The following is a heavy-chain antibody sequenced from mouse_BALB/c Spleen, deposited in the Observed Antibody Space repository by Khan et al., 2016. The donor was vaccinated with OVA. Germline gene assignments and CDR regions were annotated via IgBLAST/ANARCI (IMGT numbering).Heavy chain of an antibody. Sequence: VQRVESGPGLVAPSQSLSITCTVSGFSLSRYNIHWVRQPPGKGLEWLGMIWGGGGTDYNSTLKSRLNISKDNSKSQVFLKMNSLQTDDTAMYYCARAYYRYDGYYAMDYWGQGTSVTVSS. CDR2: IWGGGGT. D-gene: IGHD2-14*01. CDR1: GFSLSRYN. V-gene: IGHV2-6-4*01. CDR3: ARAYYRYDGYYAMDY. J-gene: IGHJ4*01.